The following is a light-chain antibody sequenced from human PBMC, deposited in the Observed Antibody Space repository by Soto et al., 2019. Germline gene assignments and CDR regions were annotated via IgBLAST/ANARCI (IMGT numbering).Light chain of an antibody. J-gene: IGKJ1*01. V-gene: IGKV1-5*01. CDR3: QQYNSYS. CDR2: DAS. CDR1: QSLSSR. Sequence: DIQMTQSPSTLSASVGDRVTITCRASQSLSSRLAWYQQKPGKAPELLIYDASSLKSGVPSRFSGSESGTEFTLTISSLQPDDFGTYYCQQYNSYSFGQGTKVDIK.